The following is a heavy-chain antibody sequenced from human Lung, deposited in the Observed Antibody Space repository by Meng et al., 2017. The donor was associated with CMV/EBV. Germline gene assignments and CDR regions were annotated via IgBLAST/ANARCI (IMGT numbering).Heavy chain of an antibody. CDR2: INHSGST. Sequence: SETLSLTCAVYGGSFSGYYWSWIRRPPGKGLEWIGEINHSGSTNYNPSLKSRVTISVDTSKNQFSLKLSSVTAADTAVYYCARALVVPAASLDYWGQGTLVTVSS. CDR3: ARALVVPAASLDY. D-gene: IGHD2-2*01. V-gene: IGHV4-34*01. CDR1: GGSFSGYY. J-gene: IGHJ4*02.